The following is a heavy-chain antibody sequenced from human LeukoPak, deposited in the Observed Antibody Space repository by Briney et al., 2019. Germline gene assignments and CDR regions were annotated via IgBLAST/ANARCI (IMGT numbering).Heavy chain of an antibody. CDR3: ATSSVTYWNYYFDY. J-gene: IGHJ4*02. CDR2: FDPQDGET. Sequence: GASLKVSCKLSGYTLTELSMHWVRQAPGKGLEWMGGFDPQDGETIYAQKFQGRVTMTEDTSTDTAYMELSSLRSEDTAVYYCATSSVTYWNYYFDYWGEGTLVTVSS. D-gene: IGHD1-7*01. V-gene: IGHV1-24*01. CDR1: GYTLTELS.